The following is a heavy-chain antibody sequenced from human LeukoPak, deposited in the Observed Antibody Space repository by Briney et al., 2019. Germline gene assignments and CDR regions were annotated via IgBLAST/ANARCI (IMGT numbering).Heavy chain of an antibody. D-gene: IGHD3-3*01. CDR2: ISAYNGNT. V-gene: IGHV1-18*01. CDR1: GYTFTSYG. CDR3: ARDLTPRITIFGDYFDY. J-gene: IGHJ4*02. Sequence: ASVKVSCKASGYTFTSYGISWVRQAPGQGLEWMGWISAYNGNTNYAQKLQGRVTMTTDTSTSTAYMELRSLRSDDTAVYHCARDLTPRITIFGDYFDYWGQGTLVTVSS.